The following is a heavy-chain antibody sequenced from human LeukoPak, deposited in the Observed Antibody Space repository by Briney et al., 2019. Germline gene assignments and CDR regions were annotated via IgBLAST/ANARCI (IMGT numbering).Heavy chain of an antibody. CDR3: ARDGNYYDSSGYYY. CDR2: IKQDGSEK. D-gene: IGHD3-22*01. J-gene: IGHJ4*02. V-gene: IGHV3-7*01. Sequence: GGSLRLSCAASGFTFSSYWMSWVRQAPGKGLEWVANIKQDGSEKYYVDSVKGRFTISRDNAKNSLYLQMNSLRAEDTAVYYCARDGNYYDSSGYYYWGQGTLVTVSP. CDR1: GFTFSSYW.